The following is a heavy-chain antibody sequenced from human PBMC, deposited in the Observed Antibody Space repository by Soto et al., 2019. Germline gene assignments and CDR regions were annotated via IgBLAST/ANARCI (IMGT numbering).Heavy chain of an antibody. CDR2: ISYDGSNK. D-gene: IGHD1-26*01. V-gene: IGHV3-30*18. J-gene: IGHJ4*02. Sequence: AGSLRLSCAASGFTFSSYGMHWVRQAPGKGLEWVAVISYDGSNKYYADSVKGRFTISRDNSKNTLYLQMNSLRAEDTAVYYCAKDGYASGALDYWGQGTLVTVSS. CDR1: GFTFSSYG. CDR3: AKDGYASGALDY.